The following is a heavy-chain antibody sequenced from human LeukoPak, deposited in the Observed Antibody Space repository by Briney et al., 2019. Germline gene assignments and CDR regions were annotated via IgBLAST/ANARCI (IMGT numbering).Heavy chain of an antibody. Sequence: PSETLSLTCTVSGGSISSGGYYWSWIRQPPGKGLEWIGYIYHSGSTNYNPSLKSRVTISVDTSKNQFSLKLSSVTTADTAVYYCARRPSNYGYSSSWYDYWGQGTLVTVSS. CDR1: GGSISSGGYY. J-gene: IGHJ4*02. CDR3: ARRPSNYGYSSSWYDY. CDR2: IYHSGST. V-gene: IGHV4-61*08. D-gene: IGHD6-13*01.